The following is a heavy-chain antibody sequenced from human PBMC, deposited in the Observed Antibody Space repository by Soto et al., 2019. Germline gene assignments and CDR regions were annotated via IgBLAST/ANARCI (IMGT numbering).Heavy chain of an antibody. CDR3: ARLKGQLSNYYYYYGMDV. J-gene: IGHJ6*02. CDR1: GGTFSSYA. V-gene: IGHV1-69*13. D-gene: IGHD3-16*02. Sequence: SVKVSCKASGGTFSSYAISWVRQAPGQGLEWMGGIIPIFGTANYAQKFQGRVTITADESTSTAYMELSSLRSEDTAVYYCARLKGQLSNYYYYYGMDVWGQGTTVTVSS. CDR2: IIPIFGTA.